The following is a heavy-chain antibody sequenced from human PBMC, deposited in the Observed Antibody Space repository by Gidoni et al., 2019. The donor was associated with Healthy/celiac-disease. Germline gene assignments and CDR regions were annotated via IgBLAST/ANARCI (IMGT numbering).Heavy chain of an antibody. CDR1: AGSISSGDYY. Sequence: QVQLQESGPGLVKPSQTLSLTCTVSAGSISSGDYYWSWIRQPPGKGLEWIGYIYYSGSTYYNPSLKSRVTISVDTSKNQFSLKLSSVTAADTAVYYCASTRNLYDYIWGSYRYPWGWFDPWGQGTLVTVSS. D-gene: IGHD3-16*02. V-gene: IGHV4-30-4*01. J-gene: IGHJ5*02. CDR3: ASTRNLYDYIWGSYRYPWGWFDP. CDR2: IYYSGST.